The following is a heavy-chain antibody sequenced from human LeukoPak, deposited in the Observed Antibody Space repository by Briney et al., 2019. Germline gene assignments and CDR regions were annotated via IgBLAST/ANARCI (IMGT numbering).Heavy chain of an antibody. V-gene: IGHV3-21*01. J-gene: IGHJ4*02. D-gene: IGHD5-24*01. CDR3: ARGEEMAQLFDY. Sequence: PGGSLRLSCAASGFTFGSYSMNWVRQAPGKGLEWVSSISSSSSYIYYADSVKGRFTISRDNAKNSLYLQMNSLRAEDTAVYYCARGEEMAQLFDYWGQGTLVTVSS. CDR2: ISSSSSYI. CDR1: GFTFGSYS.